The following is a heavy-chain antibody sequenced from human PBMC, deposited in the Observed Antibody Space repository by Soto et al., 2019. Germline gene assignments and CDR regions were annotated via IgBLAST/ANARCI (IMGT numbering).Heavy chain of an antibody. D-gene: IGHD2-8*01. CDR3: ERFKGVFVQRVYAITGSYSGMDV. CDR1: GDSVSSNSAA. CDR2: TYYRSKWYN. J-gene: IGHJ6*04. Sequence: SQTLSLTCVISGDSVSSNSAAWNWIRQSPSRGLEWLGRTYYRSKWYNDYAVSVKSRITINPDTSKNQFSLQLNSVTPEDTAVYYWERFKGVFVQRVYAITGSYSGMDVGGKGTRVT. V-gene: IGHV6-1*01.